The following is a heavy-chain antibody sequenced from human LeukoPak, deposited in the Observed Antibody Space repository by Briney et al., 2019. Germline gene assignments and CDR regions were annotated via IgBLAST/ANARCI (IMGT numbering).Heavy chain of an antibody. Sequence: GGSLRLSCAASGFTFSSYGMHWVRQAPGKGLEWVAVISYDGSNKYYADSVKGRFTISRDNSKNTLYLQMNSLRAEDTAVYYCAKVRSPITMIVVGLDYWGQGTLVTVSS. CDR2: ISYDGSNK. CDR1: GFTFSSYG. D-gene: IGHD3-22*01. J-gene: IGHJ4*02. CDR3: AKVRSPITMIVVGLDY. V-gene: IGHV3-30*18.